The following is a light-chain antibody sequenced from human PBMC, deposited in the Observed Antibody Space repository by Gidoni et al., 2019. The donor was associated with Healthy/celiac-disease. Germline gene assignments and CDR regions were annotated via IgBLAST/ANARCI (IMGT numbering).Light chain of an antibody. Sequence: QSVLTQPPSASGTPGQRVTISCSGSSSNIGSNYVYWYQQRPGTAPKLLIYRNNQRPSGVPDRFSGSKSGTSASLAISGLRSEDEADYYCAAWDDSLRGVFGTGTKVTVL. V-gene: IGLV1-47*01. CDR3: AAWDDSLRGV. J-gene: IGLJ1*01. CDR1: SSNIGSNY. CDR2: RNN.